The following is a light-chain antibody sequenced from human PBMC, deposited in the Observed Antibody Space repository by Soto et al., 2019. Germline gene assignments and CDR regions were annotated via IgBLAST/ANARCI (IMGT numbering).Light chain of an antibody. J-gene: IGLJ1*01. CDR1: SSDVGGYNY. V-gene: IGLV2-8*01. CDR3: SSYAGSNYV. CDR2: EVS. Sequence: SALTQPPSASGSPGQSVTISCTGTSSDVGGYNYVSWHQQHPGKAPKLMIYEVSKRPSGVPDRFSGSKSGNTASLTVSGLQAEDEADYYCSSYAGSNYVFGTGTKVTVL.